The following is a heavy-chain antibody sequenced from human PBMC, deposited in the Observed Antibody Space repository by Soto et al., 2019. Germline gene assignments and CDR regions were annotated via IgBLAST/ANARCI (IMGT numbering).Heavy chain of an antibody. CDR1: GFTFTNYW. J-gene: IGHJ3*02. CDR3: AACSHIVPVPPADAFDM. CDR2: INPDGSDT. Sequence: EVPLVESGGGLVQPGGSLRLSFVASGFTFTNYWMNWVRQVPGKGLVWVSRINPDGSDTNYADSVKGRFTASRDNAKNTLYLQMNSLRDEDTAVYYCAACSHIVPVPPADAFDMWGEGTMVTVSS. V-gene: IGHV3-74*01. D-gene: IGHD2-8*01.